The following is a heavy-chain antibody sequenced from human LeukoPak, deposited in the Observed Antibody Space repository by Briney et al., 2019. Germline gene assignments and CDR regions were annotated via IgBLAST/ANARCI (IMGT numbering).Heavy chain of an antibody. CDR2: IYYSGST. D-gene: IGHD6-19*01. CDR1: GGSISSSSYY. Sequence: SETLSLTCTVSGGSISSSSYYWGWIRQPPGKGLEWIGSIYYSGSTYYNPSLKSRVTISVDTSKNQFSLKLSSVTAADTAVYYCARHSSSIAVAGDTAYYYYYMDVWGKGTTVTISS. CDR3: ARHSSSIAVAGDTAYYYYYMDV. V-gene: IGHV4-39*01. J-gene: IGHJ6*03.